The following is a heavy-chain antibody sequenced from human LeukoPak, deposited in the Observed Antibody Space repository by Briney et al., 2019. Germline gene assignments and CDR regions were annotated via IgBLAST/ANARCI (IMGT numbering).Heavy chain of an antibody. CDR1: GYTFTSYD. CDR3: ARGLPHIGYDFWSGYYTGYYYYGMDV. CDR2: MNPNSGNT. V-gene: IGHV1-8*01. D-gene: IGHD3-3*01. J-gene: IGHJ6*02. Sequence: EASVKVSCKASGYTFTSYDINWVRQATGQGLEWMGWMNPNSGNTGYAQKFQGRVTMTRNTSISTAYMELSSLRSEDTAVYYCARGLPHIGYDFWSGYYTGYYYYGMDVWGQGTTVIVSS.